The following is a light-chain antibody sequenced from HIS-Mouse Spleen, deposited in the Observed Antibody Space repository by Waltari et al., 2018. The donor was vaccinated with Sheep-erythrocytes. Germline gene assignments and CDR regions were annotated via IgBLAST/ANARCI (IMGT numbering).Light chain of an antibody. CDR3: CSYAGSYTFVV. Sequence: QSALTQPRSVSGSPGQSVTISCTGTSSDVGGYNYVPWYQQHPGKAPKLMIYDVSKRPSGVPDRLSGSKSGNTASLTISGLQAEDEADYYCCSYAGSYTFVVFGGGTKLTVL. CDR2: DVS. V-gene: IGLV2-11*01. J-gene: IGLJ2*01. CDR1: SSDVGGYNY.